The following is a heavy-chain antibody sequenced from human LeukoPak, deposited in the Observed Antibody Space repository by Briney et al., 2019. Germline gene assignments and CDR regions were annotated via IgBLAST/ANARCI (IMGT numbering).Heavy chain of an antibody. J-gene: IGHJ4*02. D-gene: IGHD2-21*01. CDR3: ARDQADTYCGGDCPFDY. CDR1: GYSFTGYY. CDR2: INPNSGGT. V-gene: IGHV1-2*02. Sequence: GASVKVSCKASGYSFTGYYMHWVRQAPGQGLEWMGWINPNSGGTNYAQKFQGRVTMTRDTSISTAYMELSRLRSDDTAVYYCARDQADTYCGGDCPFDYWGQGTLVTVSS.